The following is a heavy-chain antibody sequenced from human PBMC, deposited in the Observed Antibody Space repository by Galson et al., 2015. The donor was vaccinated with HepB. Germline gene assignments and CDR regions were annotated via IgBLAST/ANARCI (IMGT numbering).Heavy chain of an antibody. J-gene: IGHJ6*02. CDR1: GGTFSSYA. CDR3: AREKSGVVPAAIEYYYGMDV. CDR2: IIPIFGTA. V-gene: IGHV1-69*13. D-gene: IGHD2-2*01. Sequence: SVKVSCKASGGTFSSYAISWVRQAPGQGLEWMGGIIPIFGTANYAQKFQGRVTITADESTSTAYMELSSLRSEDTAVYYCAREKSGVVPAAIEYYYGMDVWGQGTTVTVSS.